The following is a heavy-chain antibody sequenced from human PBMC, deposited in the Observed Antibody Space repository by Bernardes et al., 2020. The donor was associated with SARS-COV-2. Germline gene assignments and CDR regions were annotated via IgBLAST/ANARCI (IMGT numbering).Heavy chain of an antibody. D-gene: IGHD3-16*01. CDR3: ARDFSAGRYVFDH. CDR2: FYSGGAS. CDR1: GFTVSVNY. J-gene: IGHJ4*02. V-gene: IGHV3-53*01. Sequence: GALRLSCAVSGFTVSVNYMNWVRQAPGKGLEWVSVFYSGGASYYADSVKGRFTISRDNSKNTLYLQMNSLRDDDTAVYYCARDFSAGRYVFDHWGQGTLVTVSS.